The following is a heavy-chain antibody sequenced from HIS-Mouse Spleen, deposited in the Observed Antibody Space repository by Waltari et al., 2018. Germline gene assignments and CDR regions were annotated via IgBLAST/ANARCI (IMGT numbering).Heavy chain of an antibody. D-gene: IGHD3-9*01. CDR1: GFTFSSYS. Sequence: EVQLAESGGGLVKPGGSLRLSCAASGFTFSSYSRNWVRQAPGKGMEWGSSISSSSYIYDADSVKGRFTISRDNAKNSLYLQMNSLRAEDTAVYYCASLYYDILTGYYRDYWGQGTLVTVSS. CDR3: ASLYYDILTGYYRDY. CDR2: ISSSSYI. J-gene: IGHJ4*02. V-gene: IGHV3-21*01.